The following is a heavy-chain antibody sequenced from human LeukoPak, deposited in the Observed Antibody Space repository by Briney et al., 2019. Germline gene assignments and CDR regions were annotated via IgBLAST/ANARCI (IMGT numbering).Heavy chain of an antibody. CDR1: GPSISSASDY. CDR2: IYYGGST. D-gene: IGHD2-15*01. J-gene: IGHJ5*02. V-gene: IGHV4-39*01. CDR3: ARIGGGSWRNPGYWFDL. Sequence: SETLSLTCAVCGPSISSASDYWGWIRQPPGKGLEWLVSIYYGGSTYDNPSLRSRVTISVDTSKNQFSLKLTSVTAADTAVYYCARIGGGSWRNPGYWFDLWGQGNLVTVSS.